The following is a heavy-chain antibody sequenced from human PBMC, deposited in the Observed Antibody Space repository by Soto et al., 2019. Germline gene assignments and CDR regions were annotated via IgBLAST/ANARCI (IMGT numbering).Heavy chain of an antibody. CDR1: GFTFNTYA. CDR3: VKDRMSYNAVWDPFDV. CDR2: IGGGDT. V-gene: IGHV3-23*01. J-gene: IGHJ3*01. Sequence: GSLRLSCAASGFTFNTYAVSWVRQAPGKGLEWVSGIGGGDTHYADSVTGRFTISRDDSKSMVFLQMNSLRAEDTAVYYCVKDRMSYNAVWDPFDVWGQGTLVTVSS. D-gene: IGHD3-10*01.